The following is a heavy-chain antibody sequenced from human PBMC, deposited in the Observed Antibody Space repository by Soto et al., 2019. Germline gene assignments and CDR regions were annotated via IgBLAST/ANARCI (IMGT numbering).Heavy chain of an antibody. CDR2: INHSGST. V-gene: IGHV4-34*01. CDR3: AINGYYYDSSGYYYFDY. CDR1: GGSFSGYS. D-gene: IGHD3-22*01. Sequence: SEALSLTCAVYGGSFSGYSWSWIRQPPGKRLEWIGEINHSGSTNYNPSLKSRVTISVDTSKNQFSLKLSSVTAADTAVYYCAINGYYYDSSGYYYFDYWGQGTLVTVS. J-gene: IGHJ4*02.